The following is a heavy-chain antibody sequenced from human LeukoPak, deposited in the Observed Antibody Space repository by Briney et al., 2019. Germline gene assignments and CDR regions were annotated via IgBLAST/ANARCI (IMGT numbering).Heavy chain of an antibody. Sequence: TGSGPTLVEPTQTLTLTCTFSGFSLSTSGMCVSWIRQPPGKALEWLARIDWDDDKYYSTSLKTRLTISKDTSKNQVVLTMTNMDPVDTATYYCARGPNRWLQFSSWGQGTLVTVSS. D-gene: IGHD5-24*01. V-gene: IGHV2-70*11. CDR2: IDWDDDK. CDR3: ARGPNRWLQFSS. J-gene: IGHJ5*02. CDR1: GFSLSTSGMC.